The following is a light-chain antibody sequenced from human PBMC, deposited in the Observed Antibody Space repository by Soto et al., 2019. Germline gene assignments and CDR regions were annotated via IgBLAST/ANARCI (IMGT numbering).Light chain of an antibody. Sequence: DIQMTQSPSTLSASVGYRVPITCRASQSIRSLLAWYQQKPGKAPKVLIYDASSLGSGVPSRFSGSGSGTEFTLTISSLQPDDFATYFCQQYQTYSTFGQGTRLEI. CDR3: QQYQTYST. CDR2: DAS. J-gene: IGKJ5*01. CDR1: QSIRSL. V-gene: IGKV1-5*01.